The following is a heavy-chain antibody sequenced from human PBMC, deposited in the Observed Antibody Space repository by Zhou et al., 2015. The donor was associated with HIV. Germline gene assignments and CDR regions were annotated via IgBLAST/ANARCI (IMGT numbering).Heavy chain of an antibody. D-gene: IGHD3-22*01. CDR3: ATDDIGGYHSFNY. J-gene: IGHJ4*02. CDR1: GYTFSNYD. V-gene: IGHV1-8*01. Sequence: QVQLVQSGAEVRKPGASVKVSCKASGYTFSNYDINWVRQAAGQGLEWMGWMNPHSGNTGYVQKFQGRVTMTRNTSISTAYMELNSLTSEDTAIYYCATDDIGGYHSFNYWGQGTRVSVSS. CDR2: MNPHSGNT.